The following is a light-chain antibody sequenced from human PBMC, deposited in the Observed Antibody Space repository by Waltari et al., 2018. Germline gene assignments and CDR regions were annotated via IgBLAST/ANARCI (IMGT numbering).Light chain of an antibody. J-gene: IGLJ3*02. CDR1: RSNIGNNY. CDR2: RHN. Sequence: QSVVTQPPSASGTPAQSVTISCSGRRSNIGNNYVYWDQQLPGTAPKLFIHRHNQPPSGVPDRFSGSKSCNSASLAIRDLRSEDEAEYYCAVWDDALSGAVFGGGTKLTVL. V-gene: IGLV1-47*01. CDR3: AVWDDALSGAV.